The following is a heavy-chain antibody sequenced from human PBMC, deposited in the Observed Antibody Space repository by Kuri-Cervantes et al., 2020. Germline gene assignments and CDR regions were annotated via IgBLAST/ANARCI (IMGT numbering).Heavy chain of an antibody. CDR1: GFTFSSYS. D-gene: IGHD3-22*01. CDR2: TKSDGDT. CDR3: ARYYYDSSGSDY. Sequence: GESLKISCAVSGFTFSSYSMNWVRQDPGMGLVWVSRTKSDGDTIYADSVKGRFTVSRDNAKNTVYLQMNSLRAEDTAVYYCARYYYDSSGSDYWGQGTLVTVSS. V-gene: IGHV3-74*01. J-gene: IGHJ4*02.